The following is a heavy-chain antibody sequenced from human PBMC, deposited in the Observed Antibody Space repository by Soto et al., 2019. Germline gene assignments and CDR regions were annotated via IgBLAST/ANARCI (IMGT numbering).Heavy chain of an antibody. D-gene: IGHD6-13*01. Sequence: QVQLVQSGAEVKKPGASVKVSCKASGYTFTSYYMHWVRQAPGQGLEWMGIINPSGGSTSYAQKFQGRVTMTRDTSTSTVYMEMRSLRSEDTAVYYCARALIREEAAGTWPWFDPWGKGTLVTVSS. V-gene: IGHV1-46*01. CDR1: GYTFTSYY. CDR2: INPSGGST. J-gene: IGHJ5*02. CDR3: ARALIREEAAGTWPWFDP.